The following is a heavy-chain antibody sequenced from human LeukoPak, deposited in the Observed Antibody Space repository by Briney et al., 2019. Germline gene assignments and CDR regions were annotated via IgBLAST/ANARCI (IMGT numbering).Heavy chain of an antibody. Sequence: PSETLSLTCTVSGGSISSSSYYWGWIRQPPGKGLEWIGSIYYSGSTYYNPSLKSRVTISVDTSKNQFSLKLSSVTAADTAVYYCARGGYSSSYNWFDPWGQGTLVTVSS. J-gene: IGHJ5*02. D-gene: IGHD6-13*01. V-gene: IGHV4-39*07. CDR3: ARGGYSSSYNWFDP. CDR2: IYYSGST. CDR1: GGSISSSSYY.